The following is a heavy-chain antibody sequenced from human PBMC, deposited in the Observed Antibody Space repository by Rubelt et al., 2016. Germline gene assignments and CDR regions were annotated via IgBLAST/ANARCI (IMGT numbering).Heavy chain of an antibody. CDR3: ARTSVVWYEDFQH. Sequence: QVQLQQWGAGLLKPSETLSLTCAVYGGSFSGYYWSWIRQPPGKGLEWIGEITHSGSTSYNPCPRSRVAISVDTSKNQFTLKLSSVTAADTAVYYCARTSVVWYEDFQHWGQGTLVTVSS. D-gene: IGHD6-13*01. CDR2: ITHSGST. CDR1: GGSFSGYY. J-gene: IGHJ1*01. V-gene: IGHV4-34*01.